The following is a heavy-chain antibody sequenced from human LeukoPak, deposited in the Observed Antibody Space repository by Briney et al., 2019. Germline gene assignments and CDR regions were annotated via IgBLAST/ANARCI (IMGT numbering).Heavy chain of an antibody. CDR2: ISYDGSNK. V-gene: IGHV3-30-3*01. D-gene: IGHD3-22*01. J-gene: IGHJ4*02. Sequence: PGGSLRLSCAASGFTFSTYAMHWVRQAPGKGLEWVAVISYDGSNKYYADSVKGRFTISRDNSKNTLYLQMNSLRAEDTAVYYCARDLYDSSGYPKWWGQGTLVTVSS. CDR3: ARDLYDSSGYPKW. CDR1: GFTFSTYA.